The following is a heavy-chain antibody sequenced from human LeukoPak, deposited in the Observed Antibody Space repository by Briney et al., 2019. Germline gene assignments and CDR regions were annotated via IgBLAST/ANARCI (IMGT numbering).Heavy chain of an antibody. V-gene: IGHV3-30-3*01. J-gene: IGHJ4*02. CDR2: ISYDGSKK. Sequence: PGRSLRLSCAGSGFSFSSYAIQWVRQAPGKGLEWVAVISYDGSKKYYADSVKGQFTISRDNSKNTLYLQMNSLRAEDTAVYYCARGNGGIYVAFDYWGQGTLVTVSS. CDR3: ARGNGGIYVAFDY. D-gene: IGHD2-21*01. CDR1: GFSFSSYA.